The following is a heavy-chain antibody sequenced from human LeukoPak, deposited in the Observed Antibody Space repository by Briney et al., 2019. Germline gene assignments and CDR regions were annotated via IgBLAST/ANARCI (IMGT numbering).Heavy chain of an antibody. CDR2: ISSSSSYI. CDR1: GFTFSSYS. CDR3: ARGSTYYDSSGQVPFDY. V-gene: IGHV3-21*01. D-gene: IGHD3-22*01. Sequence: GGSLRLSCAASGFTFSSYSMNWVRQAPGKGLEWVSSISSSSSYIYYADSVKGRFTISRDNAKNSLYLQMNSLRAEDTAVYYCARGSTYYDSSGQVPFDYWGQGTLVTVSS. J-gene: IGHJ4*02.